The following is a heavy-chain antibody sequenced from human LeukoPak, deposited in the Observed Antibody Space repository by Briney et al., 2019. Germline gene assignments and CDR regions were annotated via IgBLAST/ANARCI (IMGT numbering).Heavy chain of an antibody. CDR2: INPNTGGT. Sequence: ASVKVSCKSSGYTFTAYYMHWVRQAPGQGLEWMGWINPNTGGTNYAQKFQGRVTMTRDTSISTVYMELSRLRSDDTAVYYCTRGFSSEHDFGDYFDYWGQGTLVTVSS. V-gene: IGHV1-2*02. J-gene: IGHJ4*02. CDR1: GYTFTAYY. CDR3: TRGFSSEHDFGDYFDY. D-gene: IGHD4-17*01.